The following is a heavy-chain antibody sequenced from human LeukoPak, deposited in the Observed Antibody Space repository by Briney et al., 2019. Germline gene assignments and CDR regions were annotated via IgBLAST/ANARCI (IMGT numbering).Heavy chain of an antibody. Sequence: SETLSLTCTVSGGSVSSGSYYWSWIRQPPGKGLEWIGYIYYSGSTNYNPSLKSRVTISVDTSKNQFSLKLSSVTAADTAVYYRASGVVVAATASFDPWGQGTLVTVSS. D-gene: IGHD2-15*01. CDR1: GGSVSSGSYY. CDR2: IYYSGST. V-gene: IGHV4-61*01. J-gene: IGHJ5*02. CDR3: ASGVVVAATASFDP.